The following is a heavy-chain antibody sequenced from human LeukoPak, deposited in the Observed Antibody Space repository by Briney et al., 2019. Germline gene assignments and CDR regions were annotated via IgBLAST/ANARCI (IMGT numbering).Heavy chain of an antibody. CDR3: ARIPAAIVYFDY. J-gene: IGHJ4*02. Sequence: SETLSLTCTVSGGSISSSSYYWGWIRQPPGKGLEWIGSIYYSGSTYYKPSLKSRVTISVDTSKNQFSLKLSSVTAADTAVYYCARIPAAIVYFDYWGQATLVTVSS. CDR1: GGSISSSSYY. V-gene: IGHV4-39*01. D-gene: IGHD2-2*02. CDR2: IYYSGST.